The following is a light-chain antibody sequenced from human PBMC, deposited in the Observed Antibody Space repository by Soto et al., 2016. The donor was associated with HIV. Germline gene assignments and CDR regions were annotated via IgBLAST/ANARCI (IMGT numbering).Light chain of an antibody. Sequence: DIQMTQSPSSLSASVGDRVTITCRSSQMINSYLNWYQQKLAKAPKLLIYAASSLQVGVPSRFSGSRSGTEFTLTISSLQPEDSASYFCLQDYDRPXTFGQGTKLEIK. V-gene: IGKV1-39*01. J-gene: IGKJ2*01. CDR2: AAS. CDR1: QMINSY. CDR3: LQDYDRPXT.